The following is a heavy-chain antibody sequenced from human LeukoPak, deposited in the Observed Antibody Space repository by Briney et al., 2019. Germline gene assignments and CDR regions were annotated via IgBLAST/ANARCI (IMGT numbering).Heavy chain of an antibody. CDR1: GESLSNYY. CDR3: ARLSRFGEFP. J-gene: IGHJ5*02. D-gene: IGHD3-10*01. Sequence: KPSETLSLTCAVYGESLSNYYWSWIRQPPGKGLEWIGEIHQSGRTGYNPSLKSRVIISIDTSKTQFSLNLSSVTATDTAVYYCARLSRFGEFPWGQGTLVTVSS. V-gene: IGHV4-34*01. CDR2: IHQSGRT.